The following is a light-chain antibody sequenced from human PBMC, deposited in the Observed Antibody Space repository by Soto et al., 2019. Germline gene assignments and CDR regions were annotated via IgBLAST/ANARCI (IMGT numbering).Light chain of an antibody. CDR2: WAS. Sequence: DIVMTQSPDSLAVSLGERATINCKSSQSVLYSSNNKNYLAWYQQKPGQPPKLLIYWASTRESGVPDRFSGSGSGTDFTLTISSLQAEDVAVYYCQQYYSTPRWTFGQGTRWIS. J-gene: IGKJ1*01. V-gene: IGKV4-1*01. CDR1: QSVLYSSNNKNY. CDR3: QQYYSTPRWT.